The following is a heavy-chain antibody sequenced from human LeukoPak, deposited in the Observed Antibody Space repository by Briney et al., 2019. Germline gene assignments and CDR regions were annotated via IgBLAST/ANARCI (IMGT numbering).Heavy chain of an antibody. D-gene: IGHD3-3*01. Sequence: PGGSLRLSCAASGFTFSSYAMSWVRQAPGKGLEWVSAISGSGGSTYYADSVKGRFTISRDNSKNTLYLQMNSLTAEDTAVYYCAKEYYDFWSGYPHDYWGQGTLVTVSS. V-gene: IGHV3-23*01. CDR3: AKEYYDFWSGYPHDY. J-gene: IGHJ4*02. CDR2: ISGSGGST. CDR1: GFTFSSYA.